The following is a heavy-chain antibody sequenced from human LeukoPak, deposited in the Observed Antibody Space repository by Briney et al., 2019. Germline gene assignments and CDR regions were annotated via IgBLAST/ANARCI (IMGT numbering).Heavy chain of an antibody. CDR2: INTDGTVI. J-gene: IGHJ5*02. Sequence: GGSLRLSCAASGFTFSMYWMLWVRQAPGKGLDSVSRINTDGTVITYTDSVKGRFTVSRDNADNTMFLQMNSVRDEDTAVYYCATKQWLAPPPDAWGQGTPVTVSS. CDR1: GFTFSMYW. D-gene: IGHD6-19*01. V-gene: IGHV3-74*01. CDR3: ATKQWLAPPPDA.